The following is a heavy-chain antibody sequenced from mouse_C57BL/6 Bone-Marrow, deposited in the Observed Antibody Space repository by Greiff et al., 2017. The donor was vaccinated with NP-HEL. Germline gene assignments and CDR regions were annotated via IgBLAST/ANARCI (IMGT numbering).Heavy chain of an antibody. CDR1: GYTFTDYE. D-gene: IGHD2-12*01. V-gene: IGHV1-15*01. CDR3: TRWAYYSTEGY. CDR2: IDPETGGT. Sequence: QVQLQQSGAELVRPGASVTLSCKASGYTFTDYEMHWVKQTPVHGLEWIGAIDPETGGTAYNQKFKGKAILTADKSSSTAYLELRSLTSEDSAVYYCTRWAYYSTEGYWGQGTTLTVSS. J-gene: IGHJ2*01.